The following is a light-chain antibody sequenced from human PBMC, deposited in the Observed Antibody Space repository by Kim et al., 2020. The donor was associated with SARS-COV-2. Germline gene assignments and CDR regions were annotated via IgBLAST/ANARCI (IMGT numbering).Light chain of an antibody. Sequence: TGTLSSGYSNYKVDWYQQRQGKGPRFVMRVGTGVIVGSKGDGIPDRFSVLGSGLNRYLTIKNIQEEDESDYHCGADHGSGSNFVYVFGGGTKLTVL. CDR1: SGYSNYK. CDR2: VGTGVIVG. J-gene: IGLJ3*02. CDR3: GADHGSGSNFVYV. V-gene: IGLV9-49*01.